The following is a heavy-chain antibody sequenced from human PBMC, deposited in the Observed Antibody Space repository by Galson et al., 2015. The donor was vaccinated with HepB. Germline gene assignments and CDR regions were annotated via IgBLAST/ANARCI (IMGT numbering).Heavy chain of an antibody. Sequence: SLRLSCAASGFTFSSYAMSWVRQAPGKGLEWVAAISGSGGSTYYADSVKGRFTISRDNSKNTLYLQMNSLRAEDTAVYYCAKEGYYDLWSGYHYGMDVWGQGTPVTVSS. CDR3: AKEGYYDLWSGYHYGMDV. V-gene: IGHV3-23*01. CDR1: GFTFSSYA. J-gene: IGHJ6*02. D-gene: IGHD3-3*01. CDR2: ISGSGGST.